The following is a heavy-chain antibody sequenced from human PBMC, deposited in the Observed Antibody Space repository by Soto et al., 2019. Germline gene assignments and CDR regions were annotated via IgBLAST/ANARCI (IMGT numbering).Heavy chain of an antibody. D-gene: IGHD2-21*02. J-gene: IGHJ6*02. CDR1: GGTFRSYT. CDR2: IIPVFGST. CDR3: ASDGGNSKTYGLDV. V-gene: IGHV1-69*12. Sequence: QVQLVQSGAEVKKPGSSVKVSCKASGGTFRSYTISWVRQAPGQGLEWMGGIIPVFGSTNYAQKFQGRVTITADESTSTAYMELSSLSPEDTAVYYCASDGGNSKTYGLDVWGQGTTVAVSS.